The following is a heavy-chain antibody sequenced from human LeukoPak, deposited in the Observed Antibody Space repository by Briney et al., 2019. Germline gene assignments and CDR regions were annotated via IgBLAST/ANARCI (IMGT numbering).Heavy chain of an antibody. D-gene: IGHD6-19*01. Sequence: SETLSLTCTVSGGSISSYYWSWIRQPPGKGLEWIGYIYYSGSTNYNPSLKSRVTISVDTSKNQFSLKLSSVTAADTAVYYCAREYSSGDYYYYYYMDVWGKGTTVTVSS. CDR3: AREYSSGDYYYYYYMDV. V-gene: IGHV4-59*12. CDR1: GGSISSYY. CDR2: IYYSGST. J-gene: IGHJ6*03.